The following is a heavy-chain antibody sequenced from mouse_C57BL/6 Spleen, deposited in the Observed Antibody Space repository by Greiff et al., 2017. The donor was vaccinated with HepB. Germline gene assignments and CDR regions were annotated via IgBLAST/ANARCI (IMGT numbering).Heavy chain of an antibody. CDR1: GYAFSSSW. CDR2: IYPGDGDT. Sequence: QVQLQQSGPELVKPGASVKISCTASGYAFSSSWMNWVKQRPGKGLEWIGRIYPGDGDTNYNGKFKGKATLTADKSSSTAYMQLSSLTSEDSAVYFCARVIITAVVAIDYWGQGTTLTVSS. D-gene: IGHD1-1*01. J-gene: IGHJ2*01. V-gene: IGHV1-82*01. CDR3: ARVIITAVVAIDY.